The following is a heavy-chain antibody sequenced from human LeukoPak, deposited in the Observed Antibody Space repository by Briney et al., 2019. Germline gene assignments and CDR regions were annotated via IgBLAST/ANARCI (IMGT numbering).Heavy chain of an antibody. CDR2: ISGSGGKT. D-gene: IGHD6-13*01. Sequence: GGSLRLSCVGSGFNFTNFALSWVRQAPRNGLEWVSEISGSGGKTNYKDSVKDRFIISRDNSKNMLYLQMNNLRVDDTAVYFCAKDLAAWGALEETAGVFDSWGPGTLVTVSS. V-gene: IGHV3-23*01. J-gene: IGHJ5*01. CDR3: AKDLAAWGALEETAGVFDS. CDR1: GFNFTNFA.